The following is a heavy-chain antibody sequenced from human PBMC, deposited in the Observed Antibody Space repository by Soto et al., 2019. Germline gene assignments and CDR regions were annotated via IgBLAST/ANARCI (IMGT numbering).Heavy chain of an antibody. CDR2: IYHSGST. CDR3: ARTPWDRNPGYYFDY. D-gene: IGHD1-26*01. CDR1: GGSISSSNW. V-gene: IGHV4-4*02. J-gene: IGHJ4*02. Sequence: QVQLQESGPGLVKPSGTLSLTCAVSGGSISSSNWWSWVRQPPCKGLEWIGEIYHSGSTNYNPSLKSRVTISVDKSKNQFSLKLSSVTAADTAVYSCARTPWDRNPGYYFDYWGQGTLVTVSS.